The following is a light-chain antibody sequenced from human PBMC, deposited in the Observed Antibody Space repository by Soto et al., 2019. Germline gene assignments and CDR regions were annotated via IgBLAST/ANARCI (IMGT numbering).Light chain of an antibody. CDR1: QSVSNNY. Sequence: EVVLTQSPGTLSLSPGERATLSCRASQSVSNNYLAWYQQKPGQSPKLHIFGSSDRATGIPDRFSGSWSGTVFRLTISSMEPEDCAVYYCKQYGSSPPYTGGQGTKLEIK. J-gene: IGKJ2*01. CDR3: KQYGSSPPYT. CDR2: GSS. V-gene: IGKV3-20*01.